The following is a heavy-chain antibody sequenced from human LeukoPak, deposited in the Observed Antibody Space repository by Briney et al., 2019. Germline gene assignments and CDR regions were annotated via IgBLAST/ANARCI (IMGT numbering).Heavy chain of an antibody. V-gene: IGHV3-23*01. Sequence: GGSLRLSCAASGFTFSSYAMSWVRKAPAKGLEWVSAISGSGGNTHYADSVRGRFTISRDNAKNTLYLQMNSLRADDTAVYYCARRGGPCTSATCYGGFFDSWGQGSLVTVSS. CDR2: ISGSGGNT. CDR3: ARRGGPCTSATCYGGFFDS. J-gene: IGHJ4*02. D-gene: IGHD2-2*01. CDR1: GFTFSSYA.